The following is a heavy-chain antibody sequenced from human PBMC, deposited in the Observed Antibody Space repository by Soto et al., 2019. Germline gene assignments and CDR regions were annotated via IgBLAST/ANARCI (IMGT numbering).Heavy chain of an antibody. D-gene: IGHD5-12*01. CDR1: GGSISSSSYY. CDR3: ARHWGRRDGYNYYFDY. V-gene: IGHV4-39*01. J-gene: IGHJ4*02. Sequence: SETLSLTCTVSGGSISSSSYYWGWIRQPPGKGLEWIGSIYYSGSTYYNPSLKSRVTISVDTSKNQFSLKLSYVTAADTAVYYCARHWGRRDGYNYYFDYWGQGTLVTVSS. CDR2: IYYSGST.